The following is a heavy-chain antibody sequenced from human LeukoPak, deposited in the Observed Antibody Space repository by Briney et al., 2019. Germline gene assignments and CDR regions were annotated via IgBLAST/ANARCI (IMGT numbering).Heavy chain of an antibody. J-gene: IGHJ2*01. CDR3: ARAGYSSTWYSRYFDL. D-gene: IGHD6-13*01. CDR2: ISGSGGST. V-gene: IGHV3-23*01. Sequence: GGSLRPSCAASGFTFSSYAMSWVRQAPGKGLEWVSAISGSGGSTYYADSVKGRFTISRENAKNSLYLQVNSLRAGDTAVYYCARAGYSSTWYSRYFDLWGRGTLVTVSS. CDR1: GFTFSSYA.